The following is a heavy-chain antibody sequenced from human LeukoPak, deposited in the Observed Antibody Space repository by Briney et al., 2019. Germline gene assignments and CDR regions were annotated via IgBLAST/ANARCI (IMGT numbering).Heavy chain of an antibody. CDR2: ISAGADVI. J-gene: IGHJ3*02. D-gene: IGHD1-1*01. V-gene: IGHV3-23*01. CDR1: GFSFRDYP. Sequence: GGSLRLSCEAAGFSFRDYPMGWVRRASGKRLEWVSGISAGADVIFYADPVKGRFTISRDNSKNTLYLQMNSLRAEDSAEYYCAKSLLTTATGTGRAFDIWGQGTMVTVSS. CDR3: AKSLLTTATGTGRAFDI.